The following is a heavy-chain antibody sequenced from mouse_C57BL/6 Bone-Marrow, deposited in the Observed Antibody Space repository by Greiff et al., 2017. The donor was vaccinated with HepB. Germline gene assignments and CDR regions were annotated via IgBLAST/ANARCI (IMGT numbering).Heavy chain of an antibody. Sequence: EVKLVESGGDLVKPGGSLKLSCAASGFTFSSYGMSWVRQTPDKRLEWVATISSGGSYTYYPDSVKGRFTISRDNAKNTLYLQMSSLKSEDTAMYYCARGRYPAGFAYWGQGTLVTVSA. J-gene: IGHJ3*01. V-gene: IGHV5-6*01. CDR1: GFTFSSYG. D-gene: IGHD5-1-1*01. CDR2: ISSGGSYT. CDR3: ARGRYPAGFAY.